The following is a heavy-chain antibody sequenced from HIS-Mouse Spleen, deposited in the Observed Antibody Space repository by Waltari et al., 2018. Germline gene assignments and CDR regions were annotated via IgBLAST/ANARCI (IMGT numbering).Heavy chain of an antibody. CDR2: IFSNDEK. Sequence: QVTLKESGPVLVNPTEPLTLTCTVSGFSLSTARMGVRWIRQPPGKALEWLAHIFSNDEKSYSTSLKSRLTISKDTSKSQVVLTMTNMDPVDTATYYCARTRSSWFNYDAFDIWGQGTMVTVSS. D-gene: IGHD6-13*01. CDR1: GFSLSTARMG. V-gene: IGHV2-26*01. J-gene: IGHJ3*02. CDR3: ARTRSSWFNYDAFDI.